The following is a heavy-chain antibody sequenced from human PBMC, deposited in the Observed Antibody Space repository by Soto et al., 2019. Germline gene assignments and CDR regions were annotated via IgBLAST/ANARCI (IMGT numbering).Heavy chain of an antibody. V-gene: IGHV3-30*18. D-gene: IGHD6-13*01. CDR3: AKDIVRQQLGPADY. Sequence: QVQLVESGGGVVQPGRSLRLSCAASGFTFSSYGMHWVRQAPGKGLEWVAVISYDGSNKYYADSVKGRFTISRDNSKNTLYLQMNSLRAEHTAVYYCAKDIVRQQLGPADYWRQGTLVTVSS. CDR2: ISYDGSNK. CDR1: GFTFSSYG. J-gene: IGHJ4*02.